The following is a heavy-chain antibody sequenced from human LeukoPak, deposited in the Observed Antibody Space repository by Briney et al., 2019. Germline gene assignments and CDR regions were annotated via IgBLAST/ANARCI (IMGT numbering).Heavy chain of an antibody. CDR1: GYTFSSCA. D-gene: IGHD1-1*01. V-gene: IGHV3-64*04. J-gene: IGHJ4*02. CDR3: ARGTGTTDY. Sequence: GGSLRLSCSASGYTFSSCAMYWVRRAPGKGLEYVSTISSNGGSTYYADSVKGRFTISRDNSKNTLYLQMNSLRAEDTAVYYCARGTGTTDYWGQGTLVTVSS. CDR2: ISSNGGST.